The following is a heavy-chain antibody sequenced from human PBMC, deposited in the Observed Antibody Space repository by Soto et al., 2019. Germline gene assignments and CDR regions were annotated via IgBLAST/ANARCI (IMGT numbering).Heavy chain of an antibody. Sequence: EVQLLESGGGLVQPGGSLRLSCAASGFSFSSYAMSWVRQVPGKGLEWVSSISGSGRSTYYADSVKGRFTISRDNSKNTLYLQMNSLRVEDTAVYYCARDPAVTTDYGLDVWGQGTTVTVSS. J-gene: IGHJ6*02. CDR1: GFSFSSYA. V-gene: IGHV3-23*01. CDR2: ISGSGRST. D-gene: IGHD4-17*01. CDR3: ARDPAVTTDYGLDV.